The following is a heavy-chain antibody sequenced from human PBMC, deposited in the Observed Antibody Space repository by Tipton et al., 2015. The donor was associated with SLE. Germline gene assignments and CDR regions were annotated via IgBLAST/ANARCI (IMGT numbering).Heavy chain of an antibody. CDR1: GGSISSSSYY. V-gene: IGHV4-39*07. J-gene: IGHJ6*02. CDR3: ARGLSGYSSSWFYYYYGMDV. D-gene: IGHD6-13*01. CDR2: INHSGST. Sequence: TLSLTCTVSGGSISSSSYYWGWIRQPPGKGLEWIGEINHSGSTNYDPSLKSRVTISLDTSKNQFSLRLSSVTAADTAVYYCARGLSGYSSSWFYYYYGMDVWGQGTTVTVSS.